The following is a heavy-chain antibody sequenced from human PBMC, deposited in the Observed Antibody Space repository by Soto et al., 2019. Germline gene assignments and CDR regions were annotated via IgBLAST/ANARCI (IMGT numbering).Heavy chain of an antibody. CDR3: ARGVHSSSWYRLEAYFFDY. Sequence: QVQLVESGGGVVQPGRSLRLSCEASGFTFKSYGMHWVRQAPGKGLEWVAVVWYDGTNKKYADSVKGRFNIYRDNSKNTLYLQKDSLRAADTGIYYCARGVHSSSWYRLEAYFFDYWGQGSLVTVSS. CDR2: VWYDGTNK. J-gene: IGHJ4*02. CDR1: GFTFKSYG. D-gene: IGHD6-13*01. V-gene: IGHV3-33*01.